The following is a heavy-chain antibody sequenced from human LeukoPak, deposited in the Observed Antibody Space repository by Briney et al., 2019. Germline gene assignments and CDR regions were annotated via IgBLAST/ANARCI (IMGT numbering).Heavy chain of an antibody. D-gene: IGHD1-26*01. CDR3: ARAAYSGSSKGALDI. J-gene: IGHJ3*02. CDR1: GYSISSGYY. Sequence: PSETLSLTCTVSGYSISSGYYWGWIRQPPGTGLERIVSIYHSGSTYYNPSLKSRVTISVDTSKNQFYLKLSSVTAADTALYYCARAAYSGSSKGALDIWGQGTMVTVSS. V-gene: IGHV4-38-2*02. CDR2: IYHSGST.